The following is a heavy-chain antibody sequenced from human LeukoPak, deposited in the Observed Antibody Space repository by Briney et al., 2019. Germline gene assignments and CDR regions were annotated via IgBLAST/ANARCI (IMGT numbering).Heavy chain of an antibody. CDR2: IIPIFGTA. CDR1: GGTFSSYA. J-gene: IGHJ4*02. CDR3: ASSHAFYRRLTTFVDY. Sequence: PVKVSCKASGGTFSSYAISWVRQAPGQGLEWMGRIIPIFGTANYAQKFQGRVTITTDESTSTAYMELSSLRSEDTAVYYCASSHAFYRRLTTFVDYWGQGTLVTVSS. D-gene: IGHD3-3*01. V-gene: IGHV1-69*05.